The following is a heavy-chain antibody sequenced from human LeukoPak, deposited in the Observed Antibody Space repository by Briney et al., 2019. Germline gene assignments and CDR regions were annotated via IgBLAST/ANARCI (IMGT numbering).Heavy chain of an antibody. Sequence: PSETLPHPCTLSGDSLSYFYWSWIRQPRGKGLEWIGFISYSGSTNYNPSLRSRFTISVDTYKNQSSLKLSSVTAADTAVYYCARHWGDSPNHSDDLYAFDIWGQRTMVTVSS. V-gene: IGHV4-59*08. D-gene: IGHD1-14*01. CDR3: ARHWGDSPNHSDDLYAFDI. CDR2: ISYSGST. CDR1: GDSLSYFY. J-gene: IGHJ3*02.